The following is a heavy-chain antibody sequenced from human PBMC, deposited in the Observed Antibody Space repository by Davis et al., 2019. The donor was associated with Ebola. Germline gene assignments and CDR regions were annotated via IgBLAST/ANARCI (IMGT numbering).Heavy chain of an antibody. V-gene: IGHV1-3*01. CDR3: ARRATVTNYDRAEYFQH. Sequence: VKVSCKASGYTFTSYAMHWVRQAPGQRLEWMGWINAGNGNTKYSQKFQGRVTMTRDTSTSTVYMELSSLRSEDTAVYYCARRATVTNYDRAEYFQHWGQGTLVTVSS. CDR2: INAGNGNT. CDR1: GYTFTSYA. J-gene: IGHJ1*01. D-gene: IGHD4-17*01.